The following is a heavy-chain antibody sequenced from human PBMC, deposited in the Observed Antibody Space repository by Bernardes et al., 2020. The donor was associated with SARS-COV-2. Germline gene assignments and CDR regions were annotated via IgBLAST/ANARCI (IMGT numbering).Heavy chain of an antibody. CDR2: IWYDGSNK. J-gene: IGHJ4*02. D-gene: IGHD6-19*01. Sequence: GGSLRLSCEASGFTFSSYGMHWVRQAPGKGLEWVAVIWYDGSNKYYADSVKGRFTISRDNSKNTLYLQMNSLRAEDTAVYYCARDAPSSGWEYYFDYWGQGTLVTVSS. V-gene: IGHV3-33*08. CDR1: GFTFSSYG. CDR3: ARDAPSSGWEYYFDY.